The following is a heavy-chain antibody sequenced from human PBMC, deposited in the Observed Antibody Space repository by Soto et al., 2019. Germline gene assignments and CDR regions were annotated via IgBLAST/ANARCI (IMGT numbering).Heavy chain of an antibody. V-gene: IGHV3-23*01. CDR1: GFTFSTYA. CDR2: LTPSGGET. D-gene: IGHD4-17*01. J-gene: IGHJ6*02. CDR3: ARDRDYGLLYYFYYGMNI. Sequence: GGSLRLSCVASGFTFSTYAMSWVRQAPGKGLEWVSALTPSGGETYYADSVKGRFTISRDNSMNALYLQMSRLTSDDSAVYYCARDRDYGLLYYFYYGMNIWGQGTTVTVSS.